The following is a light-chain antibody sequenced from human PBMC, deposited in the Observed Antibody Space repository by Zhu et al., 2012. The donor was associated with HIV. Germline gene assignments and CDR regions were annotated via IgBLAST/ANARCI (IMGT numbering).Light chain of an antibody. CDR3: QQHNNWPRT. J-gene: IGKJ1*01. V-gene: IGKV3-15*01. CDR2: GAS. Sequence: EIVMTQFPATLSLSPGDIATLSCRASQSLSNNLAWYQQKTGQAPRLLLYGASTRATGIPARFSGSGSGTEFTLTISKMRSEDFAVYYCQQHNNWPRTFGPGTKVEIK. CDR1: QSLSNN.